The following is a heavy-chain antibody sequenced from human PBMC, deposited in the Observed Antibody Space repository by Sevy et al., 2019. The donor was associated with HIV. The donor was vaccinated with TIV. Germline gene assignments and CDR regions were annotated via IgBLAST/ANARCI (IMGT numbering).Heavy chain of an antibody. CDR3: ARAYCSGGRCYSLAY. V-gene: IGHV1-18*01. J-gene: IGHJ4*02. D-gene: IGHD2-15*01. CDR1: GYTFNTYR. CDR2: ISPHNGDT. Sequence: ASVKVSCKVSGYTFNTYRLTWVRQAPGQGLEWMGWISPHNGDTNYAQKLQGRVTMITDTYTSTAYMELRSLRSDDTAVYYCARAYCSGGRCYSLAYWGQGTLVTVSS.